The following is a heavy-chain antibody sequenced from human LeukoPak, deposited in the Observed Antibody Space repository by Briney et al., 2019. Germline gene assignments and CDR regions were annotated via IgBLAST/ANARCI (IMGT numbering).Heavy chain of an antibody. CDR2: IYPGDSDT. CDR1: GYSFTNYW. CDR3: ATTIFGVGSLGAFDI. D-gene: IGHD3-3*01. J-gene: IGHJ3*02. Sequence: NRGESLKISCKGSGYSFTNYWIGWVRQMPGKGLEWMGIIYPGDSDTRYSPSFQGQVTISADKSISTAYLQWSSLKASDTAMYYCATTIFGVGSLGAFDIWGQGTMVTVSS. V-gene: IGHV5-51*01.